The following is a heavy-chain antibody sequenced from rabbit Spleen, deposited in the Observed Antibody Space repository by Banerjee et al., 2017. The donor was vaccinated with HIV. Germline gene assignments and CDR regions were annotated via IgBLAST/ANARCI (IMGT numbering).Heavy chain of an antibody. D-gene: IGHD1-1*01. V-gene: IGHV1S45*01. J-gene: IGHJ4*01. CDR3: TRDSGSGPYIDGYFNL. CDR2: IYTGNDKT. CDR1: GFDFSSSYD. Sequence: QEQLGESGGGLVQPGGSLKLSCKASGFDFSSSYDMCWVRQAPGKGLEWIGCIYTGNDKTYYASWAKGRFTISKPSSTTVTLRMTSLTVADTATYFCTRDSGSGPYIDGYFNLWGPGTLVTVS.